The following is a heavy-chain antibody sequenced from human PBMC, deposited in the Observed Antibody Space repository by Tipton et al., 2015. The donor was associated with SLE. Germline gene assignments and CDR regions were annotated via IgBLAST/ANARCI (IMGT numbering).Heavy chain of an antibody. CDR1: GGSISSGSYY. Sequence: TLSLTCTVSGGSISSGSYYWSWIRQPAGKGLEWIGRIYTSGSTNYNPSLKIRVTISVDTSKNQFSLKLSSVTAADTAVYYCARTYYYDSSGYYDDVFDIWGQGTMVTVSS. CDR3: ARTYYYDSSGYYDDVFDI. V-gene: IGHV4-61*02. J-gene: IGHJ3*02. CDR2: IYTSGST. D-gene: IGHD3-22*01.